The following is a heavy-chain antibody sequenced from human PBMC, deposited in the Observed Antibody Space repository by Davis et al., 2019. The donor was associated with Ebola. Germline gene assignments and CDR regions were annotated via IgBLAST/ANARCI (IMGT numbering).Heavy chain of an antibody. D-gene: IGHD6-13*01. V-gene: IGHV1-18*04. CDR3: ARDGMDSSSL. CDR2: INPYDGDT. CDR1: GYAFTDYY. J-gene: IGHJ4*02. Sequence: ASVKVSCKASGYAFTDYYIHWVRQAPGQGLEWMGRINPYDGDTNYAQNVQGRVTMATDTSTSTAYMELRSLRSDDTAVYYCARDGMDSSSLWGQGTLVTVSS.